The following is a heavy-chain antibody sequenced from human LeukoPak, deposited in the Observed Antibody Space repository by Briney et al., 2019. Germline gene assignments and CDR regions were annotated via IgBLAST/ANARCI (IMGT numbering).Heavy chain of an antibody. CDR1: GFTFSSYS. J-gene: IGHJ3*02. D-gene: IGHD3-22*01. V-gene: IGHV3-21*01. Sequence: GGSLRLSCAASGFTFSSYSMNWVRQAPGKGLEWVSSISSSSSYIYYADSVKGRFTISRDSAKNSLYLQMNSLRAEDTAVYYCARVFNYYDSSGYYSNDAFDIWGQGTMVTVSS. CDR3: ARVFNYYDSSGYYSNDAFDI. CDR2: ISSSSSYI.